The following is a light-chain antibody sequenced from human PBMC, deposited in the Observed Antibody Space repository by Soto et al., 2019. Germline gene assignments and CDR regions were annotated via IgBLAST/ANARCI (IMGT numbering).Light chain of an antibody. CDR3: QQYDNLPT. CDR1: QDISNY. V-gene: IGKV1-33*01. J-gene: IGKJ5*01. Sequence: DIQMTQSPSSLSASVGDRVTITCQASQDISNYLNWYQQKPGKAPKLLIYDASNLETGVPSRFSGSGSGTDFTSTISSLQPEDIATYYCQQYDNLPTFGQGTRLEI. CDR2: DAS.